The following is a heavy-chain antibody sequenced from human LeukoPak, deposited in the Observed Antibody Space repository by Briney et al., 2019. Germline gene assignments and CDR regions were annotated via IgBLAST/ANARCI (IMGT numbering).Heavy chain of an antibody. CDR3: ARDGSPHWNDALDY. J-gene: IGHJ4*02. CDR2: IYTSGST. CDR1: GGSISSYY. Sequence: PSETLPLTYTVSGGSISSYYWSWIRQPAGKGLEWIGRIYTSGSTNYNPSLKSRVTMSVDTSKNQFSLKLSSVTAADTAVYYCARDGSPHWNDALDYWGQGTLVTVSS. V-gene: IGHV4-4*07. D-gene: IGHD1-1*01.